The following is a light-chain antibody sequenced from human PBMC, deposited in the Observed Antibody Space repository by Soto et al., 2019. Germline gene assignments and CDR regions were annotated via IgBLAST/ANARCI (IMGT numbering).Light chain of an antibody. V-gene: IGKV4-1*01. Sequence: DIVMTQSPDSLAVSLGERATINCKSSQSVLSSSNNENYLAWYQQKPGQPPKLLIYWASTRESGVPDRFSGSGSGTDFTLTTSSLQAEDVAVYFCQQYFSTPLTCGGGTKVDIK. CDR2: WAS. CDR1: QSVLSSSNNENY. J-gene: IGKJ4*01. CDR3: QQYFSTPLT.